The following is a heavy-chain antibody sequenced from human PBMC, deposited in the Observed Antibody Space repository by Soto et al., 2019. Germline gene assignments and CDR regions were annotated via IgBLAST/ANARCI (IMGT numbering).Heavy chain of an antibody. D-gene: IGHD2-21*02. CDR2: ISSSSSYT. Sequence: QVQLVESGGGLVKPGGSLRLSCAASGFTFSDYYMSWIRQAPGKGLEWVSYISSSSSYTNYADSVKGRFTISRDNAKHSLYLQMNSLRAEETAGYYCAKQGSDCGGDCYSDDWGQGTLVTVSS. V-gene: IGHV3-11*06. CDR1: GFTFSDYY. J-gene: IGHJ4*02. CDR3: AKQGSDCGGDCYSDD.